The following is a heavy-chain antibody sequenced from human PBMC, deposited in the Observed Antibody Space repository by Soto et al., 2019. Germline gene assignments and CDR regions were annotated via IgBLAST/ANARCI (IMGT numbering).Heavy chain of an antibody. D-gene: IGHD6-19*01. V-gene: IGHV4-31*03. CDR2: IYYSGST. CDR3: AMGGLAVAGQFDL. CDR1: GGSISSGGYY. Sequence: QVQLQESGPGLVKPSQTLSLTCTVSGGSISSGGYYWRWIRQHPGKGLEGIGYIYYSGSTYYNPSLKSRVTISVDTSKNQFSLKLSSVTAADTAVYYCAMGGLAVAGQFDLWGRGTLVTVSA. J-gene: IGHJ2*01.